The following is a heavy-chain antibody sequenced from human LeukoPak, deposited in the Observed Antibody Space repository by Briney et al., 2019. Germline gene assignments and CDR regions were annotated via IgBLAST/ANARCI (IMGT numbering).Heavy chain of an antibody. V-gene: IGHV3-11*01. Sequence: GSLRLSCAASGFHFRDFHMSWIRQASGKGLEWVSYISSSGSTIYYADSVKGRFTISRDNAKNSLYLQMNSLRAEDTAVYYCVSAFGELSFDYWGQGTLVTVSS. CDR2: ISSSGSTI. CDR1: GFHFRDFH. J-gene: IGHJ4*02. CDR3: VSAFGELSFDY. D-gene: IGHD3-10*01.